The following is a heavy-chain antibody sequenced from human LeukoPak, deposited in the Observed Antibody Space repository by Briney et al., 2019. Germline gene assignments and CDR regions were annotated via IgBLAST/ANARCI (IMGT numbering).Heavy chain of an antibody. V-gene: IGHV4-61*01. J-gene: IGHJ6*03. CDR3: ARTTMVRGTYYMDV. CDR2: IYYSGYT. D-gene: IGHD3-10*01. Sequence: SETLSLTCTVSSGSISTSNYYWSWIRQPPGKGLEWIGCIYYSGYTNYKSSLKSRVTISVDTSKNQFSLKLSSVTAADTAVYYCARTTMVRGTYYMDVWGKGTTVTVSS. CDR1: SGSISTSNYY.